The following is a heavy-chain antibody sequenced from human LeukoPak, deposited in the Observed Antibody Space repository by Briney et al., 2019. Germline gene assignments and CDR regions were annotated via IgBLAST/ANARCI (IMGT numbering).Heavy chain of an antibody. Sequence: QSGGSLRLSCAASGFTFSSNYMSWVRQAPGKGLEWVSVIYSGGSTYYSDSVKGRFTICRDNSKNTLSLQMSSLRAEDTAVYYCAREPGSSTSHHWYFDLWGRGTLVTVSS. CDR3: AREPGSSTSHHWYFDL. V-gene: IGHV3-66*01. J-gene: IGHJ2*01. CDR1: GFTFSSNY. D-gene: IGHD2-2*01. CDR2: IYSGGST.